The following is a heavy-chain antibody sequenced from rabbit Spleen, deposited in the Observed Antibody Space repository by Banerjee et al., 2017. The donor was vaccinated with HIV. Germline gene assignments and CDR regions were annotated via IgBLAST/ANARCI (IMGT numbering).Heavy chain of an antibody. CDR2: IAAGNSGNT. CDR1: GFSFSGYW. V-gene: IGHV1S40*01. CDR3: ARGGYTFGVAGCYFDL. Sequence: QSLEESGGDLVKPGASLTLTCAASGFSFSGYWICWVRQAPGKGLEWSACIAAGNSGNTYYTSWAKGRFTISKTSSTTVTLQMTSLTAADTATYFCARGGYTFGVAGCYFDLWGPGTLVTVS. J-gene: IGHJ4*01. D-gene: IGHD6-1*01.